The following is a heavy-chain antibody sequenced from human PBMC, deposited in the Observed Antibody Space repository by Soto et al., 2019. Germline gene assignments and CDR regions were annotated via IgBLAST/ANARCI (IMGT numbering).Heavy chain of an antibody. CDR3: AKGSGRYSHDAFDI. CDR1: GFTFSNYG. J-gene: IGHJ3*02. V-gene: IGHV3-30*18. CDR2: VSHDGSYK. D-gene: IGHD1-26*01. Sequence: GGSLRLSCAASGFTFSNYGMHWVRQAPGKGLEWVAAVSHDGSYKYYADSVKGRFTISRDNSKNTLYLQMNSLRAEDTAVYYCAKGSGRYSHDAFDIWGQGTMVTVSS.